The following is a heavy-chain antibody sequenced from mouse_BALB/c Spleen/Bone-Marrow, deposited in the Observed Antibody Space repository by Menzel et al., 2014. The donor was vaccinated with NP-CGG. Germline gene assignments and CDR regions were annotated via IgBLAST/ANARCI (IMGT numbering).Heavy chain of an antibody. V-gene: IGHV2-9-2*01. CDR2: IRTGGGT. J-gene: IGHJ4*01. CDR3: VRDGRDYYAKDY. Sequence: VQLQQSGPGLVAPSQSLSITCTVSGFSLTSYDISWIRQSPGKGLEWLGIIRTGGGTNYNSAFMSRLSISKDNSKSRVFLKMNSLQSDDTAIYYCVRDGRDYYAKDYWGQGTSVTVSS. CDR1: GFSLTSYD.